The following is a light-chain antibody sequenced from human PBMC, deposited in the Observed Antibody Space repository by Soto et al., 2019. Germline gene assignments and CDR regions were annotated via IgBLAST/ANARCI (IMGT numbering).Light chain of an antibody. V-gene: IGLV2-23*01. Sequence: QSVLTQPASVSESPGQSISISCGGGRNDIGTYNFVSWYQQHPGKAPKLIIYEGNKRPSGVSNRFSGSRSGNTASLTISGLQAEDDADYYCCSYTDGSSLLFGGGTKVTVL. CDR1: RNDIGTYNF. CDR3: CSYTDGSSLL. J-gene: IGLJ3*02. CDR2: EGN.